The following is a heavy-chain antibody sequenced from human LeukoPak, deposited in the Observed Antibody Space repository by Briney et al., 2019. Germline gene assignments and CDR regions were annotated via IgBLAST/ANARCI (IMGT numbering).Heavy chain of an antibody. J-gene: IGHJ4*02. CDR1: GFTFSNYA. Sequence: GGSLRLSCAASGFTFSNYAMRWVRQAPGKGLEWVSGISGSGDSTYYADSVKGRFTISRDNSKNTLYLQMNSLRAEDTAVYYCAKDRPAVTRIADYWGQGTLVTVSS. D-gene: IGHD4-17*01. CDR2: ISGSGDST. V-gene: IGHV3-23*01. CDR3: AKDRPAVTRIADY.